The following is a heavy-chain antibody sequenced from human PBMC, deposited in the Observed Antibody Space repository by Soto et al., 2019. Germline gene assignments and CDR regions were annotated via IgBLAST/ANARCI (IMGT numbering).Heavy chain of an antibody. CDR3: AKGRHKYCSGGSCYSGYYYYYMDV. CDR1: GCTFSSYA. J-gene: IGHJ6*03. Sequence: PGGSLRLSCAASGCTFSSYAMSWVRQAPGKGLEWVSAISGSGGSTYYADSVKGRFTISRDNSKNTLYLQMNSLRAEDTAVYYCAKGRHKYCSGGSCYSGYYYYYMDVWGKGTTVTVSS. V-gene: IGHV3-23*01. D-gene: IGHD2-15*01. CDR2: ISGSGGST.